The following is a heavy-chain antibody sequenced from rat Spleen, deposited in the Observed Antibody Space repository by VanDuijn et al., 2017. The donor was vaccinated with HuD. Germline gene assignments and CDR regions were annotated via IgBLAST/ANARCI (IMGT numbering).Heavy chain of an antibody. CDR1: GFTFSNYD. V-gene: IGHV5S23*01. Sequence: EVQLVESGGGLVQPGRSLKLSCEVSGFTFSNYDMAWVRQAPTKGLEWVASISTGGGNTYYRDSVKGRFTISRDNAKSTLYLQMDSLRSEDTATYYCARSATGIFDYWGQGVMVTVSS. D-gene: IGHD1-7*01. J-gene: IGHJ2*01. CDR2: ISTGGGNT. CDR3: ARSATGIFDY.